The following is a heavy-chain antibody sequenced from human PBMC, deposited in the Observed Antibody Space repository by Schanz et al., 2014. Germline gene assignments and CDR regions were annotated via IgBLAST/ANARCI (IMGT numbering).Heavy chain of an antibody. V-gene: IGHV3-11*01. CDR2: VSSYDTTV. CDR3: ARYGFRKFGVVYGLAV. CDR1: GFTFADYY. J-gene: IGHJ6*02. D-gene: IGHD3-3*01. Sequence: QVQLLESGGGLFKPGGSLRLSCAGSGFTFADYYMTWIRQAPGKGLEWISYVSSYDTTVSYADSVKGRFTISRDNAKNSVYLQMTRLRVEDTAVDYGARYGFRKFGVVYGLAVWGQGTTVTVS.